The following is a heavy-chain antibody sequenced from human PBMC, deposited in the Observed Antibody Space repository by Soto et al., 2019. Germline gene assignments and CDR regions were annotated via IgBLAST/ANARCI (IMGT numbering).Heavy chain of an antibody. CDR1: GYIFTTYS. D-gene: IGHD6-25*01. V-gene: IGHV1-46*01. CDR3: ARVLSSGREFDY. Sequence: QVQLVQSGAEMKRPGASVILSCKASGYIFTTYSIHWVRQTAGQGLEWMAKVDPRDGSTGYAQKFRGRVSMAWDTSTGTVSMEVSSLTSDYTATYYCARVLSSGREFDYWGQGTQVTVSS. CDR2: VDPRDGST. J-gene: IGHJ4*02.